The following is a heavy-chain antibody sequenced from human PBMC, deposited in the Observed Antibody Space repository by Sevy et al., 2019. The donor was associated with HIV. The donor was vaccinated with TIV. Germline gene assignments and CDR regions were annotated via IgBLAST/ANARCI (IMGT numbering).Heavy chain of an antibody. CDR3: ARDYYDSSGSSSLDY. V-gene: IGHV3-33*01. Sequence: GGSLRLSCAASGFTFSSYGMHWVHQAPGKGLEWVAVIWYDGSNKYYADSVKGRFTISRDNSKNTLYLQMNSLRAEDTAVYYCARDYYDSSGSSSLDYWGQGTLVTVSS. D-gene: IGHD3-22*01. CDR1: GFTFSSYG. J-gene: IGHJ4*02. CDR2: IWYDGSNK.